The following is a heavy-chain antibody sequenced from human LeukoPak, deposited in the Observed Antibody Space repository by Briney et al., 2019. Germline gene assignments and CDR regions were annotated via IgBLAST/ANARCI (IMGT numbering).Heavy chain of an antibody. CDR3: ARGSWSDP. CDR1: GFTFSSYA. Sequence: GRSLRLSCAASGFTFSSYAMHWVRQAPGKGLEWVAVISYDGSNKYYADSVKGRFTISRDNSKSTLYLQMNSLRAEDTAVYYCARGSWSDPWGQGTLVTVSS. V-gene: IGHV3-30*04. CDR2: ISYDGSNK. J-gene: IGHJ5*02.